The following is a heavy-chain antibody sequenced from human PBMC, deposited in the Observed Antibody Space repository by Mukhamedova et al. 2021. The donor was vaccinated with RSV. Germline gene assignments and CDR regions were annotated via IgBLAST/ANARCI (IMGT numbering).Heavy chain of an antibody. CDR2: IYYSGGT. D-gene: IGHD3-22*01. J-gene: IGHJ4*02. Sequence: GSIYYSGGTYYNPSLKSRVTISVDTSKNQFSLKLSSVTAADTAVYYCASQTYYYDSSGYAHFDYWGQGTLVTVSS. CDR3: ASQTYYYDSSGYAHFDY. V-gene: IGHV4-39*01.